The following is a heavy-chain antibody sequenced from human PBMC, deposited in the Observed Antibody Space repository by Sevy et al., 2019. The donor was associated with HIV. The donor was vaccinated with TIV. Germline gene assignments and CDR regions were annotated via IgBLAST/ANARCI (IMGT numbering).Heavy chain of an antibody. Sequence: GGSLRLSCAASGFTFSRYSMNWVRQAPGKGLEWVAVIWYDASNKYYADSVKGRFTISRDNSKNTLYLQMSSLRVEDTAIYYCARDLVTRNRDPNCGHWGQGTQVTVSS. CDR1: GFTFSRYS. J-gene: IGHJ4*02. D-gene: IGHD2-21*01. V-gene: IGHV3-33*08. CDR3: ARDLVTRNRDPNCGH. CDR2: IWYDASNK.